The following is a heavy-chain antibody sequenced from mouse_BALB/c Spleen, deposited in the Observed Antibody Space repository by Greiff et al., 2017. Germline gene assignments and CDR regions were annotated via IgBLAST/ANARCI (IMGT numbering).Heavy chain of an antibody. V-gene: IGHV2-2*02. CDR1: GFSLTSYG. D-gene: IGHD2-1*01. CDR3: ARKADGNYAYFDV. J-gene: IGHJ1*01. CDR2: IWSGGST. Sequence: QVQLKESGPGLVQPSQSLSITCTVSGFSLTSYGVHWVRQSPGKGLEWLGVIWSGGSTDYNAAFISRLSISKDNSKSQVFFKMNSLQANDTAIYYCARKADGNYAYFDVWGAGTTVTGSS.